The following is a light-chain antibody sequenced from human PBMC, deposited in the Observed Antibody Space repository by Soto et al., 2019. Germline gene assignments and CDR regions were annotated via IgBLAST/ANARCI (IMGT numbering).Light chain of an antibody. Sequence: QSALTQPRSVSGSPGQSVTIPCTGSSSDVGGYNLVSWYQQYPGEVPKLRIYDVFKRPSGVPDRFSGSKSGNTATLTISGLQGDDEADFYCCSYEGRFIWLFGGGTQLTVL. CDR2: DVF. V-gene: IGLV2-11*01. J-gene: IGLJ3*02. CDR1: SSDVGGYNL. CDR3: CSYEGRFIWL.